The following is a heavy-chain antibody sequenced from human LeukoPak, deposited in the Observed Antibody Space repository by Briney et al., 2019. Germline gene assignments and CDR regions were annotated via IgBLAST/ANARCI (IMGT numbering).Heavy chain of an antibody. CDR3: AKQYSSSFLDWFDP. V-gene: IGHV3-23*01. CDR1: GFTFSGYA. D-gene: IGHD6-6*01. CDR2: ISGSGGST. Sequence: PGASLRLSCAASGFTFSGYAMSWVRQAPGKGLKWVSAISGSGGSTYYADSVKGRFTISRDNSKNTLYLQMNSLRAEDTAVYYCAKQYSSSFLDWFDPWGQGTLVTVSS. J-gene: IGHJ5*02.